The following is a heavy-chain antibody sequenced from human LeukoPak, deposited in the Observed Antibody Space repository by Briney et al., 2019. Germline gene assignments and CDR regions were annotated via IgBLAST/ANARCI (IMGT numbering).Heavy chain of an antibody. J-gene: IGHJ4*02. CDR2: INPNNGAT. CDR1: GYTFTAYF. Sequence: ASVKVSCKTSGYTFTAYFIHWVRQAPGQGLEWMGWINPNNGATNYAQKFQGRVTMTRDTSINTAYMELSSLKFDDTAVYFCARAGSRYSGYDYFDYWGQGTLVTVSS. D-gene: IGHD5-12*01. CDR3: ARAGSRYSGYDYFDY. V-gene: IGHV1-2*02.